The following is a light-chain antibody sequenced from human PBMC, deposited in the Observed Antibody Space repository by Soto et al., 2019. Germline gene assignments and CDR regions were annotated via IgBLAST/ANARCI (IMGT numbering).Light chain of an antibody. CDR2: GAS. CDR1: QSVSSSY. Sequence: EIVLTQSPGTLSLSPGDRATLSCRASQSVSSSYLAWYQQKPGQAPRVLIYGASSRATGIPDRFSGSGSGTDFTLTISRLEPEDFAVYYCQQYGSSPLTFGGGTKVDIK. J-gene: IGKJ4*01. CDR3: QQYGSSPLT. V-gene: IGKV3-20*01.